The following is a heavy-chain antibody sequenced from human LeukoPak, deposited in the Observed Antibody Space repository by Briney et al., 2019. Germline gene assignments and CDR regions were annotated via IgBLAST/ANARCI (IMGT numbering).Heavy chain of an antibody. Sequence: GGSLRLSCAASGFTFSSYWMSWVRQAPGKGLEWVANIKDDGTEKYYVDSVKGRFTISRDNAKNSLYLQMNSLRAEDTAVYYCARIRLRAFDIRGQGPIVTVPS. D-gene: IGHD4-17*01. V-gene: IGHV3-7*05. CDR1: GFTFSSYW. J-gene: IGHJ3*02. CDR3: ARIRLRAFDI. CDR2: IKDDGTEK.